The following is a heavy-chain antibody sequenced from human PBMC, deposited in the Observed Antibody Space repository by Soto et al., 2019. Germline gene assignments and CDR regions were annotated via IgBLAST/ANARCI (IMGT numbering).Heavy chain of an antibody. D-gene: IGHD3-3*01. J-gene: IGHJ4*02. CDR2: IYARDFDT. V-gene: IGHV5-51*01. Sequence: GESLKISCKGSGYSFTSYWIGWVRQMPGKGLEWMGIIYARDFDTKYSPSFQGQVTISADKSISAAYLQWSSLKASATAMYFCSIMQRNGYFCFDYWGQGTLVTVSS. CDR1: GYSFTSYW. CDR3: SIMQRNGYFCFDY.